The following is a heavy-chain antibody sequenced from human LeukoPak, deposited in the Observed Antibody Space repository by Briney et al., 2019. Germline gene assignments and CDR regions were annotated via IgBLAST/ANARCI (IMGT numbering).Heavy chain of an antibody. CDR1: SGSISGYY. CDR3: ARTSAAARGPPDYYYYMDV. J-gene: IGHJ6*03. CDR2: IYYSGRT. V-gene: IGHV4-59*12. Sequence: SETLSLTCNVSSGSISGYYWTWLRQPPGKGLEWIGFIYYSGRTNYNPSLKSRVTMSVDTSKNQFSLKLSSVTAADTAVYYCARTSAAARGPPDYYYYMDVWGKGTTVTVSS. D-gene: IGHD6-13*01.